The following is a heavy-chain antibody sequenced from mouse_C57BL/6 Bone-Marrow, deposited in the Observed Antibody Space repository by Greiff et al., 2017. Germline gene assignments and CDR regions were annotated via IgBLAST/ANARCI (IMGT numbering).Heavy chain of an antibody. D-gene: IGHD2-4*01. CDR3: ARHERYYDYEGYFDY. V-gene: IGHV1-62-2*01. CDR1: GYIFTEYT. J-gene: IGHJ2*01. Sequence: VQLQQSGAELVKPGASVKLSCKASGYIFTEYTIHWVKQRSGQGLEWIGWFYPGSGSIKYNERFKDKATLTADKSSNTVYMELSRLTSEDSAVYFCARHERYYDYEGYFDYWGQATTLTVSS. CDR2: FYPGSGSI.